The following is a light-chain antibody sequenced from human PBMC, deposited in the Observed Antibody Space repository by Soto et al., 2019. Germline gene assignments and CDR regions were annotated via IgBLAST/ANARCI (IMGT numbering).Light chain of an antibody. J-gene: IGKJ1*01. V-gene: IGKV3D-11*01. CDR3: QQRLNWRPG. CDR2: LAS. CDR1: QAVNTR. Sequence: EIVLTQSPATLXXXXGXVXGXSFRASQAVNTRLAWYQHKPGQAPRLLIYLASNRATGVPARFSGSRSGTDFTLTISDLEPADFGLYYCQQRLNWRPGFGQGTKVDI.